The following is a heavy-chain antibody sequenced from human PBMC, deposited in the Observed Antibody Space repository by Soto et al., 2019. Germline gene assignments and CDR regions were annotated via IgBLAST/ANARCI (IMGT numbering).Heavy chain of an antibody. CDR3: AGAASGYDVGGSYYYYYYMDV. CDR2: IYYSGST. D-gene: IGHD5-12*01. J-gene: IGHJ6*03. Sequence: SETLSLTCTVSGGSFSSYYWIWIRQPPGKGLEWIGYIYYSGSTNYNPSLKSRVTISVDTSKNQFALKLTSVTAADTAVYYCAGAASGYDVGGSYYYYYYMDVWGKGTTVNVAS. CDR1: GGSFSSYY. V-gene: IGHV4-59*01.